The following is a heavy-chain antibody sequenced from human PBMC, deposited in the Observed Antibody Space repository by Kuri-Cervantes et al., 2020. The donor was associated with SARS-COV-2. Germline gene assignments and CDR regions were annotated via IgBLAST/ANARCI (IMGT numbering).Heavy chain of an antibody. CDR1: GFTFSSYS. Sequence: GESLKISCAASGFTFSSYSMNWVRQAPGKGLEWVSYISSSSSTIYYADSVKGRFTISRDNAKNSLYLQMNSLRAEDTAAYYCARVQNPKRITIFGVVIAREVYYMDVWGKGTTVTVSS. J-gene: IGHJ6*03. D-gene: IGHD3-3*01. CDR2: ISSSSSTI. CDR3: ARVQNPKRITIFGVVIAREVYYMDV. V-gene: IGHV3-48*01.